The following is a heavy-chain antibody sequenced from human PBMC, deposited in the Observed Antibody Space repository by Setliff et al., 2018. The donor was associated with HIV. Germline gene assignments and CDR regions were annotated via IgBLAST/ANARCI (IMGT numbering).Heavy chain of an antibody. CDR1: SGSFSGYY. D-gene: IGHD4-4*01. V-gene: IGHV4-34*01. CDR2: ISHRGST. Sequence: PSETLSLTCAVYSGSFSGYYWNWIRQPPGKGLEWIGEISHRGSTNYNPSLKSRVTISVDTSKNQFSRKLSSVTAADTAVYYCARDKVTDDAFDIWGQGTMVTVSS. CDR3: ARDKVTDDAFDI. J-gene: IGHJ3*02.